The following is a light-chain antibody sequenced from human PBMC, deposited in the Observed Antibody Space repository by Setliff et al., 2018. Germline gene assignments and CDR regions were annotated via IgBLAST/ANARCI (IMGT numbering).Light chain of an antibody. CDR3: CSYTGTSTPYV. CDR2: EVS. J-gene: IGLJ1*01. CDR1: STDVGDYHY. V-gene: IGLV2-14*01. Sequence: QSALTQPASVSGSPGQSITISCTGASTDVGDYHYVSWYQQHPGKAPKLIIYEVSNRPSGVSHRFSGSKSGNTASLTISGLQAEDEADYYCCSYTGTSTPYVFGTGTKVTVL.